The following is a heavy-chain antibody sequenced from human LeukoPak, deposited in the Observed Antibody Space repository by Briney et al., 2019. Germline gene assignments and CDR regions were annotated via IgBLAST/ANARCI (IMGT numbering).Heavy chain of an antibody. CDR2: IIPIFGTA. D-gene: IGHD2-21*02. Sequence: ASVKVSCKASGYTFTSYGISWVRQAPGQGLEWMGGIIPIFGTANYAQKFQGRVTITADESTSTAYMELSSLKSEDTAVYYCARDRAYCGGDCYSGFGFDPWGQGTLVTVSS. CDR1: GYTFTSYG. CDR3: ARDRAYCGGDCYSGFGFDP. V-gene: IGHV1-69*13. J-gene: IGHJ5*02.